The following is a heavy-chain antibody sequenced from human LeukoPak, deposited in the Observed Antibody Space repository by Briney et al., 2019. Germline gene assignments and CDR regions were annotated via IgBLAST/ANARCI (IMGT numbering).Heavy chain of an antibody. Sequence: KPSETLSLTCAVYGGSFSGYYWSWIRQPPGKGLEWIGEINHSGSTNYNPSPKSRVAISVDTSKNQFSLKLSSVTAADTAVYYCASSSTGEAPESNWFDPWGQGTLVTVSS. CDR3: ASSSTGEAPESNWFDP. V-gene: IGHV4-34*01. D-gene: IGHD4-11*01. CDR2: INHSGST. J-gene: IGHJ5*02. CDR1: GGSFSGYY.